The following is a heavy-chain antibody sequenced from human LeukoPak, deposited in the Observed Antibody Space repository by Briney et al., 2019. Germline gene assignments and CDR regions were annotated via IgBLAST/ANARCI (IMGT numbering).Heavy chain of an antibody. CDR2: INHSGST. V-gene: IGHV4-34*01. CDR1: GGSFSGYY. J-gene: IGHJ4*02. Sequence: SETLSLTCAVYGGSFSGYYWSWIRQPPVKVLEWIGEINHSGSTNYNPSLKSRVTISVDTSKNQFSLKLSSVTAADTAVYYCAGRLVVTAIPFDYWGQGTLVTVSS. CDR3: AGRLVVTAIPFDY. D-gene: IGHD2-21*02.